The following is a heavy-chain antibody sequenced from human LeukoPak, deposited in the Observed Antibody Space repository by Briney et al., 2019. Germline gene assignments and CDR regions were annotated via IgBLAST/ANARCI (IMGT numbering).Heavy chain of an antibody. CDR2: ITSGGDGT. CDR3: GNRGSSSGYYDY. J-gene: IGHJ4*02. Sequence: GGSLRLSCAASGFTSSNVWISWVRQAPGKGLEWVSAITSGGDGTYYADSVKGRFTISRDNSKNTLYLQMNSLRAEDTAVYYCGNRGSSSGYYDYWGQGTLVTVSS. CDR1: GFTSSNVW. D-gene: IGHD3-22*01. V-gene: IGHV3-23*01.